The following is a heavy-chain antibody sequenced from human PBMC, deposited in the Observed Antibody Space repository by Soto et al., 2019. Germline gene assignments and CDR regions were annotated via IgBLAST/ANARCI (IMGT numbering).Heavy chain of an antibody. CDR3: ARGADYDILTGYSY. CDR1: GFTFSSYS. CDR2: ISSSSSYI. V-gene: IGHV3-21*01. D-gene: IGHD3-9*01. J-gene: IGHJ4*02. Sequence: EVQLVESGGGLVKPGGSLRLSCAASGFTFSSYSMNWVRQAPGKGLEWVSSISSSSSYIYYADSVKGRFTISRDNXXNSLYLKMNSLRAEDTAVYYCARGADYDILTGYSYWGQGTLVTVSS.